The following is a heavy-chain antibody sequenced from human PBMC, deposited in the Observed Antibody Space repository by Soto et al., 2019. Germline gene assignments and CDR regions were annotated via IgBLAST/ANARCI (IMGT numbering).Heavy chain of an antibody. D-gene: IGHD4-17*01. CDR3: ARTHKSGDYFDF. CDR2: IIPIFGTT. J-gene: IGHJ4*02. CDR1: GDTFNNYG. Sequence: QVQLVQSGAEVKKPGSSVRVSCKTSGDTFNNYGLSWVRQAPGQGPEWMGTIIPIFGTTTSAQKFQGRVILTADESTPTAYMDLSSLRFEDTAVYYCARTHKSGDYFDFWGQGTLVTVSS. V-gene: IGHV1-69*18.